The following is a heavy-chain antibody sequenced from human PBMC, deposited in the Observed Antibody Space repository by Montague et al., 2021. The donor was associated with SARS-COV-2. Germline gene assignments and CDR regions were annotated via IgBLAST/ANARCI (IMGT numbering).Heavy chain of an antibody. J-gene: IGHJ6*02. V-gene: IGHV3-20*04. Sequence: FLSLSCSASGFTFGDYGMSWVRQAPGKGLEWVSGINWNGGSTGYADSVKGRFTISRDNAKNSLYLQMNSLRAEDTALYYCARVMSGYSGYDLRLIYYYHGMDVWGQGTTVTVSS. CDR2: INWNGGST. CDR3: ARVMSGYSGYDLRLIYYYHGMDV. D-gene: IGHD5-12*01. CDR1: GFTFGDYG.